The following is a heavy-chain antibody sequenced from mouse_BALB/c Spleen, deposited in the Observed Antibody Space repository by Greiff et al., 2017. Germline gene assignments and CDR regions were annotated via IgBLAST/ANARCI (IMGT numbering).Heavy chain of an antibody. V-gene: IGHV5-6-5*01. CDR1: GFTFSSYA. CDR3: ARGRYYGNFGYWYFDV. D-gene: IGHD2-1*01. J-gene: IGHJ1*01. Sequence: DVMLVESGGGLVKPGGSLKLSCAASGFTFSSYAMSWVRQTPEKRLEWVASISSGGSTYYPDSVKGRFTISRDNARNILYLQMSSLRSEDTAMYYCARGRYYGNFGYWYFDVWGAGTTVTVSS. CDR2: ISSGGST.